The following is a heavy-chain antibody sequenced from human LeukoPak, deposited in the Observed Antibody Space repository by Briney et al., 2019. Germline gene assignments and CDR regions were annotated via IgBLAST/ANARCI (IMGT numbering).Heavy chain of an antibody. Sequence: PSETLSLTCAVYGGSFSGYYWSWVRQAPGKGLEWVSVIYSGGSTYYADSVKGRFTISRDNSKNTLYLQMNSLRAEDTAVYYCARDSRSGSYNWFDPWGQGTLVTVSS. D-gene: IGHD3-10*01. CDR1: GGSFSGYY. J-gene: IGHJ5*02. CDR2: IYSGGST. CDR3: ARDSRSGSYNWFDP. V-gene: IGHV3-53*01.